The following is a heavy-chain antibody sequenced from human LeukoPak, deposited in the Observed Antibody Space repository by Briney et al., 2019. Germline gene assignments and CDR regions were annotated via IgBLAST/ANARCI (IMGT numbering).Heavy chain of an antibody. V-gene: IGHV1-69*05. D-gene: IGHD6-13*01. CDR1: GGTFSSYA. CDR2: IIPIFGTA. CDR3: ARDLSSDSSSLGWEWFDP. J-gene: IGHJ5*02. Sequence: ASVKVSCKASGGTFSSYAISWVRQAPGQGLEWMGGIIPIFGTANYAQKFQGRVTITTDESTSTAYMELSSLRSEDTAVYYCARDLSSDSSSLGWEWFDPWGQGTLVTVSS.